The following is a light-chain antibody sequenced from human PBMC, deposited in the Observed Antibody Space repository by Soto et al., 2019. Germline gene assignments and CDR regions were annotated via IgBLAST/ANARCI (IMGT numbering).Light chain of an antibody. Sequence: QSVLTQPPSVSGAPGQKVTISCTRSSSNIGAAYDVHWYQHLPGTAPKLLIYGNNNRPSGVPDRFSGSKSGTSASLAITGLQAEDEADYYCQSYDSSLSGWVFGGVTKLTVL. CDR2: GNN. CDR3: QSYDSSLSGWV. J-gene: IGLJ3*02. CDR1: SSNIGAAYD. V-gene: IGLV1-40*01.